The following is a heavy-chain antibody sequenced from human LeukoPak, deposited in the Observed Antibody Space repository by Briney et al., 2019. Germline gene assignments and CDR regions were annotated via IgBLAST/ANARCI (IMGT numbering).Heavy chain of an antibody. V-gene: IGHV3-23*01. CDR1: GFTFSSYA. D-gene: IGHD3-22*01. CDR2: ISGSGGST. CDR3: AKSKRTAYYYDSSGYYYADY. Sequence: GGSLRLSCAASGFTFSSYAMSWVRQAPGKGLEWVSAISGSGGSTYYADSVKGRFTISGDNSKNTLYLQMNSLRAEDTAVYYCAKSKRTAYYYDSSGYYYADYWGQGTLVTVSS. J-gene: IGHJ4*02.